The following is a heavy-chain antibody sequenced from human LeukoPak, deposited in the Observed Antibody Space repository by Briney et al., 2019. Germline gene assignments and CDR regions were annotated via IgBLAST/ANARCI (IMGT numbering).Heavy chain of an antibody. V-gene: IGHV1-69*05. CDR1: GGTFSSYA. CDR2: IIPIFGTA. Sequence: ASVTVSSKASGGTFSSYAISWVRQAPGEGLEWMGGIIPIFGTANYAQKFPGRVTITTDESTSTAYMELNSLRSEDTAVYNCARGGYDILTGYSYYYYMDVWGKGTTVTVSS. D-gene: IGHD3-9*01. CDR3: ARGGYDILTGYSYYYYMDV. J-gene: IGHJ6*03.